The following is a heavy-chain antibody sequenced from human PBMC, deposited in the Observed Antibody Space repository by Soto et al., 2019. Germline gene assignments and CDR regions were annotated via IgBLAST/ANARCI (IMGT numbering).Heavy chain of an antibody. CDR1: GVSISSGDYY. CDR2: IYYSGST. CDR3: ASYYDILTGYKQLGFDP. D-gene: IGHD3-9*01. Sequence: SXTCTVSGVSISSGDYYWSLIRQPPGKGLEWIGYIYYSGSTYYNPSLKSRVTISVDTSKNQFSLKLSSVTAADTAVYYCASYYDILTGYKQLGFDPWGQGTLVTASS. V-gene: IGHV4-30-4*01. J-gene: IGHJ5*02.